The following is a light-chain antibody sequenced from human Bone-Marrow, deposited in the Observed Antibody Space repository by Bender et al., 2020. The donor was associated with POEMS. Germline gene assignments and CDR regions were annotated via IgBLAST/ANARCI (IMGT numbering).Light chain of an antibody. J-gene: IGLJ3*02. CDR1: SSDVGGYKY. V-gene: IGLV2-8*01. Sequence: QSALTQPASVSGSPGQSITISCTGTSSDVGGYKYVSWYQQHPGKAPKLMIYDVSHRPSGVPDRFAGSKSGNTASLTVSGLQAEDEAYYYCSSYAGTDNYWLFGGGTKLTVL. CDR3: SSYAGTDNYWL. CDR2: DVS.